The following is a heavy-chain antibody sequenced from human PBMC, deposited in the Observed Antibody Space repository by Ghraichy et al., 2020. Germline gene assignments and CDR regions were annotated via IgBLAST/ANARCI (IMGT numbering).Heavy chain of an antibody. J-gene: IGHJ4*02. V-gene: IGHV3-33*01. Sequence: GGSLRLSCAGSGFTFSYYGIHWVRQAPGKGLEWVAVFWFNGIDTYYADSVKGRFTVSRDNSKSTLYLQMNSLRAEDTAVYYCVRDSDTTSHYSNFDYWGQGTLVTVSS. D-gene: IGHD2/OR15-2a*01. CDR3: VRDSDTTSHYSNFDY. CDR1: GFTFSYYG. CDR2: FWFNGIDT.